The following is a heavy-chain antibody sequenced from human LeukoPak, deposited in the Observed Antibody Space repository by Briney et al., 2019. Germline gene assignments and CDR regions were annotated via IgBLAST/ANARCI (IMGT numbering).Heavy chain of an antibody. J-gene: IGHJ4*02. CDR2: INSDGSSI. V-gene: IGHV3-74*03. CDR1: GFTFSSYW. Sequence: GGPLRLSCAASGFTFSSYWMHWVRQAPGKGLVWVSRINSDGSSITYADSVKGRFTISRDNAKNTLYLQMISLRVEDTAVYDCAREGRVSGYDFDCWGQGSLVTVSS. D-gene: IGHD5-12*01. CDR3: AREGRVSGYDFDC.